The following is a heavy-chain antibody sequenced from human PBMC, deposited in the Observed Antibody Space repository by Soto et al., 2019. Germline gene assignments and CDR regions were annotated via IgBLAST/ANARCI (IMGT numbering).Heavy chain of an antibody. CDR3: GGYSGDGIWS. V-gene: IGHV3-64*01. J-gene: IGHJ5*02. CDR2: ISSNGGTT. D-gene: IGHD1-26*01. Sequence: EVQLVESGGGLVQPGGSLRLSCAASGFTFSSYSMHWVRQAPGKGLEYVSAISSNGGTTSYANSVKGRFTISRDNSKNMLCLQMASLRAEDMGVYYCGGYSGDGIWSWGQGTLVTVSS. CDR1: GFTFSSYS.